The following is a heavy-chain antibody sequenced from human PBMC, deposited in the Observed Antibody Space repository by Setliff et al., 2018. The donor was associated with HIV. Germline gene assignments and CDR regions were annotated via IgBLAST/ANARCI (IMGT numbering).Heavy chain of an antibody. CDR1: GFFFSSYW. CDR2: ISSDGSST. J-gene: IGHJ5*02. V-gene: IGHV3-74*01. Sequence: GGSLRLSCAASGFFFSSYWMHWVRQVPGKGLVWVSSISSDGSSTSYAGSVKGRFTISRDNSKNTLYLQMNSLRADDTAVYYCARGKYSSGWYRWFDPWGQGTLVTVSS. D-gene: IGHD6-19*01. CDR3: ARGKYSSGWYRWFDP.